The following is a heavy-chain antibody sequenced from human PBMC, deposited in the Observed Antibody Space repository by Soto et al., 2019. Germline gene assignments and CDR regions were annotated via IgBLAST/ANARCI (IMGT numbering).Heavy chain of an antibody. V-gene: IGHV4-4*02. CDR1: GGSISSSIW. CDR3: ARAPVLRFLEWLTKAYYFDY. Sequence: SETLSLTCDVSGGSISSSIWWSWVRQPPGKGLEWIGEIYQSGSTNYNPSLQSRVTISLDKSKNQFSLTLSSVTAADTAVYYCARAPVLRFLEWLTKAYYFDYWGQGTLVT. CDR2: IYQSGST. D-gene: IGHD3-3*01. J-gene: IGHJ4*02.